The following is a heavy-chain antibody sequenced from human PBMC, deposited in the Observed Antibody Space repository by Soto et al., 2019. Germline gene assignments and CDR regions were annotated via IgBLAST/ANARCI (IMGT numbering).Heavy chain of an antibody. J-gene: IGHJ4*02. CDR2: ISYDGSNK. CDR3: AKLTGTVDY. CDR1: GSTFSSYG. Sequence: QVQLVESGGGVVQPGRSLRLSCAASGSTFSSYGMHWVRQAPGKGLEWVAVISYDGSNKYYADSVKGRFTISRDNSKNTLYLQMNSLRAEDTAVYYCAKLTGTVDYWGQGTLVTVSS. D-gene: IGHD1-7*01. V-gene: IGHV3-30*18.